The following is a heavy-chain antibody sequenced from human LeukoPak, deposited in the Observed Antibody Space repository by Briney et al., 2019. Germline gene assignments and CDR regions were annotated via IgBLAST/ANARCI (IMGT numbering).Heavy chain of an antibody. J-gene: IGHJ4*02. V-gene: IGHV3-23*01. D-gene: IGHD6-19*01. Sequence: PGGSLRLSCAVSGFTFSTYATSWVRQAPGKGLEWVSAISASGGSTYYADSVKGRFTISRDNSKNTLYLQMNSLRAEDTAVYYCAKPIWGAAVAGAYFDSWGQGTLVTVSS. CDR2: ISASGGST. CDR3: AKPIWGAAVAGAYFDS. CDR1: GFTFSTYA.